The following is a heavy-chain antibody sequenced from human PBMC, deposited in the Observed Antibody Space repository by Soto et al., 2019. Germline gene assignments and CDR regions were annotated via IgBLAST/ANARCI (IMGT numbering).Heavy chain of an antibody. CDR1: GFTFSTYW. Sequence: GGSLRLSCAASGFTFSTYWMNWVRQAPGKGLEWVANIKQDGSEKYYVDSVKGRFAISRDNAKDSLLLQMNNLRAEDTAVYYCVRDWSTFWGMDVGGQGTTVTVSS. V-gene: IGHV3-7*01. CDR3: VRDWSTFWGMDV. J-gene: IGHJ6*02. CDR2: IKQDGSEK.